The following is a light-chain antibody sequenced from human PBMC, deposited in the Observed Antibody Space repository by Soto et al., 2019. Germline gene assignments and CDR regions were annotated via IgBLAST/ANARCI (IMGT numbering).Light chain of an antibody. J-gene: IGLJ2*01. CDR1: SSNIGSNT. Sequence: QSVLTQPPSASGTPGQRVTISCSGSSSNIGSNTVNWYLQLPGTAPKLLIYSNNQRPSGVPDRFSGSKSGTSASLAISGLQSEDEADYYCAAWDDSLKGLVFGGGTKLTVL. V-gene: IGLV1-44*01. CDR2: SNN. CDR3: AAWDDSLKGLV.